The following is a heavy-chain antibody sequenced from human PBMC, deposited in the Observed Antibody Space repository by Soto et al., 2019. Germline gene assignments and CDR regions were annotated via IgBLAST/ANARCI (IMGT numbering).Heavy chain of an antibody. V-gene: IGHV4-59*08. CDR1: CGSLRWYF. Sequence: EALFPPRTVPCGSLRWYFWSLVPQPPGEGLGVIGYIYYSGSTNYNPSLKSRVTISVDTSKNQFSLKLSSVTAADTAVYYCARHRARGSGIFLVHQVYYMDVWGKGTTVTVSS. CDR2: IYYSGST. D-gene: IGHD3-10*01. J-gene: IGHJ6*03. CDR3: ARHRARGSGIFLVHQVYYMDV.